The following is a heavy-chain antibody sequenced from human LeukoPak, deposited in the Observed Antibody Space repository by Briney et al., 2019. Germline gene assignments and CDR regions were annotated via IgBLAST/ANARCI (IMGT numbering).Heavy chain of an antibody. CDR1: GGSISSYY. CDR2: IYYGGST. V-gene: IGHV4-59*12. CDR3: ARVICSGGSCRFDY. Sequence: SETLSLTCTVSGGSISSYYWSWIRQPPGKGLEWIGYIYYGGSTNYNPSLKSRATMSVDTSKNKFSLKLSSVTAADTAVYYCARVICSGGSCRFDYWGQGTLVTVSS. D-gene: IGHD2-15*01. J-gene: IGHJ4*02.